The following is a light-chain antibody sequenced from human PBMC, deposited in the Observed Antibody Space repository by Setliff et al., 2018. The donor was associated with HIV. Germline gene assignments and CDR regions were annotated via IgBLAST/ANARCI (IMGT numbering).Light chain of an antibody. V-gene: IGLV3-21*01. CDR1: NLGPKS. CDR2: YDG. CDR3: ASHRDTNTLEV. Sequence: SYELTQPPSVSVAPGKTATIACGGDNLGPKSVHWYQQKPGQAPVLLIYYDGDRTSDIPARFSGSKSGNTASLTISGLQPEDEADYYCASHRDTNTLEVFGTGTKVTVL. J-gene: IGLJ1*01.